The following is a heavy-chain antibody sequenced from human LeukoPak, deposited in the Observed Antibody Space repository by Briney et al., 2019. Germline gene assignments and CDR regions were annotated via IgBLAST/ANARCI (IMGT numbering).Heavy chain of an antibody. CDR1: GFTFSDYD. V-gene: IGHV3-13*01. Sequence: GGSLRLSCAASGFTFSDYDMHWVRQATGKGLEWVSAIGTAGDTYYTGSVKGRFTISRGNAKNSLYLQMNSLRAGDTAVYYCVRVAKERVGGVYYFDYWGQGTPVTVSS. CDR3: VRVAKERVGGVYYFDY. J-gene: IGHJ4*02. CDR2: IGTAGDT. D-gene: IGHD1-1*01.